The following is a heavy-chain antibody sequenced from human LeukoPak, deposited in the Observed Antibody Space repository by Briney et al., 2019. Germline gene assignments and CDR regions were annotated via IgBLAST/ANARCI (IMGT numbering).Heavy chain of an antibody. D-gene: IGHD5-18*01. J-gene: IGHJ4*02. CDR1: GFTFSSYA. CDR3: ASQRRVSGYSYSAYYFDY. Sequence: GGTLRLSCAASGFTFSSYAMHWVRQAPGKGLEWVAVISYDGSNKYYADSVKGRFTISRDNSKNTLYLQMNSLRAEDTAVYYCASQRRVSGYSYSAYYFDYWGQGTLVTVSS. V-gene: IGHV3-30*04. CDR2: ISYDGSNK.